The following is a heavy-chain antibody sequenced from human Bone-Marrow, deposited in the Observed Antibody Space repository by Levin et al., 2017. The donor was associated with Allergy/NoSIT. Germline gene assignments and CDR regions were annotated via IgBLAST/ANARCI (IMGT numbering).Heavy chain of an antibody. V-gene: IGHV3-13*01. CDR3: ARYNYEYNALDI. CDR1: GFTFRTHD. D-gene: IGHD5-18*01. Sequence: GGSLRLSCAASGFTFRTHDMHWVRQGTAKGLEWVSTIGTAGDTYYPDSVRGRFTISRENAKNSLYLQMNGLSAGDTAVYYCARYNYEYNALDIWGQGTMVTVSS. CDR2: IGTAGDT. J-gene: IGHJ3*02.